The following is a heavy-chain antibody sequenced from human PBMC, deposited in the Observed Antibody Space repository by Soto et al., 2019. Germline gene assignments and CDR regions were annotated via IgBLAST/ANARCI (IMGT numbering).Heavy chain of an antibody. J-gene: IGHJ4*02. Sequence: ASVKVSCKASGYTFTSYGISWVRQAPGQGLEWMGWISAYNGNTNYAQKLQGRVTMTTDTSTSTAYMELRSLRSDDTAVYYCAKVKRDWLPYYFDYWGQGTLVTVSS. CDR1: GYTFTSYG. D-gene: IGHD3-9*01. CDR3: AKVKRDWLPYYFDY. CDR2: ISAYNGNT. V-gene: IGHV1-18*01.